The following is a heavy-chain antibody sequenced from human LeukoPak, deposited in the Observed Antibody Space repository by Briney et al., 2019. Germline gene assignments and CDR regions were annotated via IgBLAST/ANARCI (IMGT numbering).Heavy chain of an antibody. V-gene: IGHV4-61*01. Sequence: SETLSLTCTVSGGSVSSGSYYWSWIRQPPGKGLEWIGYIYYSGSTNYNPSLKSRVTISVDTSKNQFSLKLSSVTAADTAVYYCARDSSGYYYGVDYWGQGTLVTVSS. D-gene: IGHD3-22*01. CDR1: GGSVSSGSYY. CDR2: IYYSGST. J-gene: IGHJ4*02. CDR3: ARDSSGYYYGVDY.